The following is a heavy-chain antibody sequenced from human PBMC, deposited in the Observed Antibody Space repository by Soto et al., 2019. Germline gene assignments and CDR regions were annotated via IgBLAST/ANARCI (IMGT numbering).Heavy chain of an antibody. CDR2: INDDGSST. V-gene: IGHV3-74*01. J-gene: IGHJ4*02. D-gene: IGHD1-1*01. Sequence: SCAASGFTFSMYWMHWVRQVPGKGPEWVSRINDDGSSTNYADSVKGRFTISRDNAKNTLYLQMNDLRAEDTAVYYCTRGPRSTSTGTGAFWGQGTLVTVSS. CDR3: TRGPRSTSTGTGAF. CDR1: GFTFSMYW.